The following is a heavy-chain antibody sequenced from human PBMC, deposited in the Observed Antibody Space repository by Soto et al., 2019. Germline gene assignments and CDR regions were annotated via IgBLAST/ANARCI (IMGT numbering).Heavy chain of an antibody. V-gene: IGHV1-46*02. CDR3: ARGLTIFGVVTQTADYYYYGMDV. D-gene: IGHD3-3*01. CDR2: INPIGGST. J-gene: IGHJ6*02. CDR1: GYSVKISD. Sequence: ASVKVCCTSCGYSVKISDMHWVLQTPGQGLEWMGIINPIGGSTSYAQKFQGRVTITTDESTSTAYMELSSLRSEDTAVYYCARGLTIFGVVTQTADYYYYGMDVWGQGTTVTVSS.